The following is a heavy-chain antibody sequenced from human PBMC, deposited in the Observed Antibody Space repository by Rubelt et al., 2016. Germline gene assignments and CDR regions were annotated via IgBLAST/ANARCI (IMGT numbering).Heavy chain of an antibody. Sequence: SLRLSCAASGFTFSNAWMSWVRQAPGKGLEWVGRIKSKTDGGTTDYAAPVKGRFTISRDDSKNTLYLQMNSLKTEDTAVYYCTRDRYYYDSSGFPWFDPWGQGTLVTVSS. D-gene: IGHD3-22*01. CDR1: GFTFSNAW. J-gene: IGHJ5*02. V-gene: IGHV3-15*01. CDR2: IKSKTDGGTT. CDR3: TRDRYYYDSSGFPWFDP.